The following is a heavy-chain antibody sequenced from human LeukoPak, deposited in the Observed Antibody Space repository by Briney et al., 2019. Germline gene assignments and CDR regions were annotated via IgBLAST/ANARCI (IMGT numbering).Heavy chain of an antibody. V-gene: IGHV4-38-2*02. J-gene: IGHJ4*02. CDR3: ARDLGATAIDY. CDR1: GGSISSYY. D-gene: IGHD1-26*01. Sequence: SETLSLTCTVSGGSISSYYWGWIRQPPGKGLEWIGSIYHSGSTYYNPSLKSRVTISVDTSKNQFSLKLSSVTAADTAVYYCARDLGATAIDYWGQGTLVTVSS. CDR2: IYHSGST.